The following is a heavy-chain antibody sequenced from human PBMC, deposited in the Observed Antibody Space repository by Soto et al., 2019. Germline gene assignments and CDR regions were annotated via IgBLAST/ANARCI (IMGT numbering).Heavy chain of an antibody. CDR3: AKDGSGYSYGYIAY. J-gene: IGHJ4*02. CDR2: ISYDGSNK. Sequence: QVQLVESGGGVVQPGRSLRLSCAASGFTFSSYGMHWVRQAPGKGLEWVAVISYDGSNKYYADSVKGRFTISRDNSKNTRYLQMNSLRAEDTAVYYCAKDGSGYSYGYIAYWGQGTLVTVSS. D-gene: IGHD5-18*01. CDR1: GFTFSSYG. V-gene: IGHV3-30*18.